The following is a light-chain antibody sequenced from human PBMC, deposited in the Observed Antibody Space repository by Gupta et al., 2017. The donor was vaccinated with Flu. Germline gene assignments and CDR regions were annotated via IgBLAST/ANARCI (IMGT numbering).Light chain of an antibody. J-gene: IGLJ1*01. CDR2: DDT. CDR3: QVWDSRCAPPYV. Sequence: CVLAQPPSVSVAPGQTAGITCGGDNIGSRRVHWSQQKPGQAPVLVVHDDTDRPSGNPERFSGSRSGNTAILTISRVEAGDEADYYCQVWDSRCAPPYVFGTGTKVTVL. CDR1: NIGSRR. V-gene: IGLV3-21*02.